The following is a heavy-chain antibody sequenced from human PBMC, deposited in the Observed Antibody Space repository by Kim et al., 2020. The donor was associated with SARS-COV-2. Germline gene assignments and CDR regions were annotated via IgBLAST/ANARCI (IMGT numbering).Heavy chain of an antibody. Sequence: ASVKVSCKASGYTFTSYDINWVRQATVQGLEWMGWMNPNSGNTGYAQKFQGRVTMTRNTSISTAYMELSSLRSEDTAVYYCARGPVLLWFGELLTDWFDPWGQGTLVTVSS. CDR3: ARGPVLLWFGELLTDWFDP. CDR1: GYTFTSYD. D-gene: IGHD3-10*01. CDR2: MNPNSGNT. J-gene: IGHJ5*02. V-gene: IGHV1-8*01.